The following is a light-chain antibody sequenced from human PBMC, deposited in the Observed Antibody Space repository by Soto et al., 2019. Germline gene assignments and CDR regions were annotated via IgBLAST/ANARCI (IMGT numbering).Light chain of an antibody. J-gene: IGKJ2*01. V-gene: IGKV1D-12*01. CDR1: QGISTW. Sequence: DIQMTQSPSSVSASVGDRVTITCRASQGISTWLAWYQQKPGKAPKLLISAASILQSGVPSRFTGRGSGTDFTLTINSLQPEDFATYYCQQADSFPYTFGQGTKLEIK. CDR3: QQADSFPYT. CDR2: AAS.